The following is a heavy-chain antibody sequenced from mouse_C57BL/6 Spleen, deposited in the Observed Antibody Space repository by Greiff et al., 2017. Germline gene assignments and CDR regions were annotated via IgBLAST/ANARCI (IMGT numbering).Heavy chain of an antibody. Sequence: EVKVVESGGGLVKPGGSLKLSCAASGFTFSSYAMSWVRQTPEKRLEWVATISDGGSYTYYPDNVKGRFTISRDNAKNNLYLQMSHLKSEDTAMYYCARARYPYYFDYWGQGTTLTVSS. CDR2: ISDGGSYT. CDR3: ARARYPYYFDY. CDR1: GFTFSSYA. J-gene: IGHJ2*01. V-gene: IGHV5-4*03.